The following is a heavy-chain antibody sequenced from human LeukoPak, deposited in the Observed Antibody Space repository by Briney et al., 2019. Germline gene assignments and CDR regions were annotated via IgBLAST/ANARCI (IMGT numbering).Heavy chain of an antibody. CDR1: GFTVSSNY. D-gene: IGHD5-24*01. J-gene: IGHJ6*02. Sequence: GGSLRLSCAASGFTVSSNYMSWVRQAPGKGLEWVSVIYSGGSTYYADSVKGRFTISRDNSKNTLYLQMNSLRAEGTAVYYCAREGPIRDGYNDYYYYYGMDVWGQGTTVTVSS. CDR2: IYSGGST. CDR3: AREGPIRDGYNDYYYYYGMDV. V-gene: IGHV3-53*01.